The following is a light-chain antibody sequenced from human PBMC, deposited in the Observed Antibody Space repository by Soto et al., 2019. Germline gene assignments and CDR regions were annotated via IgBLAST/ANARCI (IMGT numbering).Light chain of an antibody. V-gene: IGLV1-44*01. Sequence: QSVLTQPPSASGTPGQRVTISCSGSSSNFGSNSVSWYQHLPGTAPRLLIYSNNQPPSGVPDRFSGSKSGTSASLAISGLQSEDEAEYYCAAWDDSLKGPVFGGGTKLTVL. CDR3: AAWDDSLKGPV. CDR1: SSNFGSNS. J-gene: IGLJ3*02. CDR2: SNN.